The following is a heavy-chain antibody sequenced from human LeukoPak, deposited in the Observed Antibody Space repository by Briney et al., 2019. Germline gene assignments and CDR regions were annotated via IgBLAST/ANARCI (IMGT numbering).Heavy chain of an antibody. J-gene: IGHJ4*02. CDR3: AKDLGGSSSPDYYFDY. V-gene: IGHV3-33*06. CDR1: GFTFSSYG. Sequence: GGSLRLSCAASGFTFSSYGMHWVRQAPGKGLEWVAVIWYDGSNKYYADSVKGRFTISRDNSKNTLYLQMNSLRAEDTAVYYCAKDLGGSSSPDYYFDYWGQGTLVTVSS. CDR2: IWYDGSNK. D-gene: IGHD6-6*01.